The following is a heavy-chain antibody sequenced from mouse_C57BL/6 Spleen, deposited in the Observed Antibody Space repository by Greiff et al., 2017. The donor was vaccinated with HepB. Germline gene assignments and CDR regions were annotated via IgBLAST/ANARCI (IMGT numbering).Heavy chain of an antibody. CDR1: GYTFTSYG. J-gene: IGHJ3*01. CDR3: AVYGNYEDWFAY. V-gene: IGHV1-81*01. CDR2: IYPRSGNT. Sequence: VHLVESGAELARPGASVKLSCKASGYTFTSYGISWVKQRTGQGLEWIGEIYPRSGNTYYNEKFKGKATLTADKSSSTAYMELRSLTSEDSAVYFCAVYGNYEDWFAYWGQGTLVTVSA. D-gene: IGHD2-10*02.